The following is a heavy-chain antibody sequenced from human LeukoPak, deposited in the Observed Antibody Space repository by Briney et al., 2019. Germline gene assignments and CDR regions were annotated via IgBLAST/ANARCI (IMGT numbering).Heavy chain of an antibody. CDR3: AKGDRYGDYYFDY. CDR2: ISGSGGST. CDR1: GFTFSSYA. J-gene: IGHJ4*02. Sequence: GGSLRLSCAASGFTFSSYAMSWVLQAPGKGLQWVSAISGSGGSTYYADSVKGRFTISRDNSKNTLYLQMNSLRAEDTAVYYCAKGDRYGDYYFDYWGQGTLVTVSS. D-gene: IGHD4-17*01. V-gene: IGHV3-23*01.